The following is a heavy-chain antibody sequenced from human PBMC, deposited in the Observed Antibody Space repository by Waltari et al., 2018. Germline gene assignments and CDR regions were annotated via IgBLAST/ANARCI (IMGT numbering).Heavy chain of an antibody. Sequence: QLQLQESGPGLVKPSETLSLTCTVSGGSISSSSYYWGWIRQPPGKGLEWIGSIYYSGSTYYNPSLKSRVTISVDTSKNQFSLKLSSVTAADTAVYYCVIAAAGNNYYYYGMDVWGQGTMVTVSS. CDR1: GGSISSSSYY. CDR2: IYYSGST. J-gene: IGHJ6*02. D-gene: IGHD6-13*01. V-gene: IGHV4-39*07. CDR3: VIAAAGNNYYYYGMDV.